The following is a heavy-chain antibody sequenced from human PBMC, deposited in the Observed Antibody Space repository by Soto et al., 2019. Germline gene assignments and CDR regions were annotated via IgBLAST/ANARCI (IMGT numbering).Heavy chain of an antibody. Sequence: SETLSLTCTVSGGSISSSSYYWGCIRQPPGKGLEWIGSIYYSGSTYYNPSLKSRVTISVDTSKNQFSLKLSSVTAADTAVYYCARQRRYYDFWSGYANWGYYGMDVWGQGTTVTVSS. V-gene: IGHV4-39*01. J-gene: IGHJ6*02. CDR2: IYYSGST. CDR3: ARQRRYYDFWSGYANWGYYGMDV. CDR1: GGSISSSSYY. D-gene: IGHD3-3*01.